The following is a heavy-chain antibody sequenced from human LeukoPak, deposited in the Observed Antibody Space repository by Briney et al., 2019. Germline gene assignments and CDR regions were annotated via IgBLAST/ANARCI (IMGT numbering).Heavy chain of an antibody. CDR1: GYSISSGYY. CDR3: AREVGCSGGSCYPYYYYYYGMDV. V-gene: IGHV4-38-2*02. CDR2: IYHSGST. Sequence: SETLSLTCAVSGYSISSGYYWGWIRQPPGKGLEWIGSIYHSGSTYYNPSLKSRVTISEDTSKNQFSLKLSSVTAADTAVYYCAREVGCSGGSCYPYYYYYYGMDVWGKGTTVTVSS. J-gene: IGHJ6*04. D-gene: IGHD2-15*01.